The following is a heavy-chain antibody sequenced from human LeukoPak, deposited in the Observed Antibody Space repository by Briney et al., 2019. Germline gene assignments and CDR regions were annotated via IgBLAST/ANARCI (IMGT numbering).Heavy chain of an antibody. CDR3: ARGPSGLRSPFNT. Sequence: GGSLRLSCAASGFTFSSYAMSWVRQAPGKGLEWVSAISGSGGSTYYADSVKGRFTISRDNSKNTLYLQMNSLRAEDTAVYYCARGPSGLRSPFNTWGQGTTVTVSS. CDR1: GFTFSSYA. V-gene: IGHV3-23*01. J-gene: IGHJ3*02. D-gene: IGHD5-12*01. CDR2: ISGSGGST.